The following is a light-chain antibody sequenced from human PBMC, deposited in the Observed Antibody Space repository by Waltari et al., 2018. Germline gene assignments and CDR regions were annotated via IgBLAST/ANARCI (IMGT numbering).Light chain of an antibody. CDR3: SSYSGSSKGV. J-gene: IGLJ2*01. V-gene: IGLV2-23*02. CDR1: SRDVGNYKR. Sequence: QSALTQPASVSGSPGQSITISCTGTSRDVGNYKRVSWYQQNPGKAPKLMNYTVSKRPSGVSDRFSGSKSGDMASLTISGLQPEDEAEYFCSSYSGSSKGVFGGGTKVTVL. CDR2: TVS.